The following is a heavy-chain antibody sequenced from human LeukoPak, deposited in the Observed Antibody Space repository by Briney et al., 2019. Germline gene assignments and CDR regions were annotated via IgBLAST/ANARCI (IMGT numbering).Heavy chain of an antibody. D-gene: IGHD4-23*01. CDR3: ARVGFGNTPHPIDY. V-gene: IGHV4-34*01. Sequence: SGTLSLTCAVYGGSFSGYYWSWIRQPPGKGLEWIGEINTGGSTNYHPSLKSRVTISVDTSKNQFSLELSSVTAADTAVYYCARVGFGNTPHPIDYWGQGTLVTVSS. J-gene: IGHJ4*02. CDR2: INTGGST. CDR1: GGSFSGYY.